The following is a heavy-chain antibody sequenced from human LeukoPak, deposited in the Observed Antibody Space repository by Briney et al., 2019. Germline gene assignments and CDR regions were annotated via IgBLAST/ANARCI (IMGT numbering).Heavy chain of an antibody. V-gene: IGHV1-69*04. CDR3: ARDRVPVLRYFDWLPGDFDY. D-gene: IGHD3-9*01. CDR1: GGTFSSYA. Sequence: SVKVSCKASGGTFSSYAISWVRQAPGQGLEWMGRFIPILGIANYAQKFQGRVTITADKSTSTAYMELSSLRSEDTAVYYCARDRVPVLRYFDWLPGDFDYWGQGTLVTVSS. J-gene: IGHJ4*02. CDR2: FIPILGIA.